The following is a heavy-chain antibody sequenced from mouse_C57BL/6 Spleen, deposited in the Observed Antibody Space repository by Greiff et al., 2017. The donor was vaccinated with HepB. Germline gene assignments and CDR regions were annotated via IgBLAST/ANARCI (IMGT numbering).Heavy chain of an antibody. CDR2: INPSSGYT. D-gene: IGHD1-3*01. Sequence: VQLQQSGAELAKPGASVKLSCKASGYTFTSYWMHWVKQRPGQGLEWIGYINPSSGYTKYNQKFKDKATLTADKSSSTAYMQLSSLTYEDSAFYYCAREVAYSEVYFDYWGQGTTLTVSS. V-gene: IGHV1-7*01. CDR1: GYTFTSYW. J-gene: IGHJ2*01. CDR3: AREVAYSEVYFDY.